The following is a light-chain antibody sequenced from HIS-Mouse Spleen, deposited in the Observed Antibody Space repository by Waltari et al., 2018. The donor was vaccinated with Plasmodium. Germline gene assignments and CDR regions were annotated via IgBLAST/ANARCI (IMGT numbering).Light chain of an antibody. Sequence: EIVMTQSPATLSVSPGERATLSCRASQSVSSNLAWYQQKPGQAPKLLIYGATTRANGIPARFSGSGSVTEFTLTISSMQSEDFAVYYCQQYNNWPPWTFGKGTKVEIK. CDR2: GAT. CDR3: QQYNNWPPWT. J-gene: IGKJ1*01. V-gene: IGKV3-15*01. CDR1: QSVSSN.